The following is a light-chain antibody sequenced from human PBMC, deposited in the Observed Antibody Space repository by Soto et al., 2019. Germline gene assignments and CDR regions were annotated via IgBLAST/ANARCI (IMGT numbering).Light chain of an antibody. Sequence: ESVLTQSPGTLSLSPGERATLSCRASQTVSSSYLAWYQQKPGQAPRLLIYGASSRATGIPDRFSGSGSGTDFTLTISRLEPEDFAVYYCQQYGTVSWTFGQGTKVEIK. CDR2: GAS. V-gene: IGKV3-20*01. CDR1: QTVSSSY. J-gene: IGKJ1*01. CDR3: QQYGTVSWT.